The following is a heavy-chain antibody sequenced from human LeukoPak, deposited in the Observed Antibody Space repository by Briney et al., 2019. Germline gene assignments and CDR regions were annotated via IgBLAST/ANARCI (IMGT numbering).Heavy chain of an antibody. CDR1: GGSINNNNW. CDR3: ARGGGTPTTVVTPSDY. D-gene: IGHD4-23*01. Sequence: SETLSLTCAVSGGSINNNNWWTWVRQPPGKGLEWIGEIFHSGSTNYSPSLRSRVTISVDKSKSQFSLKLNSVTAADTAVYYCARGGGTPTTVVTPSDYWGQGTLVTVSS. J-gene: IGHJ4*02. CDR2: IFHSGST. V-gene: IGHV4-4*02.